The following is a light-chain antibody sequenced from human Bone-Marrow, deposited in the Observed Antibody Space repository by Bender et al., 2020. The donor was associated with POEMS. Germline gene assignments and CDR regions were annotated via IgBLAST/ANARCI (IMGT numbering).Light chain of an antibody. CDR3: YSAADNTVGI. Sequence: SDELTQPPSVSVSPGQTARITCSGDVLAKKYGRWFQQKPGQAPVQVIYKDTERPSGIPERFSGSSSGTTVTLTISGAQVEDEADYYCYSAADNTVGIFGGGTKLTVL. CDR2: KDT. CDR1: VLAKKY. J-gene: IGLJ2*01. V-gene: IGLV3-27*01.